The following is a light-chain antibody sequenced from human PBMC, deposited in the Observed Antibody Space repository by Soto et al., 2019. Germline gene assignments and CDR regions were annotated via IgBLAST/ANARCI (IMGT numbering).Light chain of an antibody. V-gene: IGKV2-28*01. CDR3: MGALQSPPT. J-gene: IGKJ1*01. Sequence: DIVMTQSPVSLPVTPGEPASISCRSSQSLLHSNGYNYLDWYLQKPGQSPQLLIYLGFNRASGVPDRFSASASGTDFTLTISRVEAEDVGVYYCMGALQSPPTFGQGTKVDIK. CDR1: QSLLHSNGYNY. CDR2: LGF.